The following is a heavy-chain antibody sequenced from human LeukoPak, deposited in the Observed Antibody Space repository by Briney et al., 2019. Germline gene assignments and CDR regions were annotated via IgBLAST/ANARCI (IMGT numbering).Heavy chain of an antibody. CDR1: GFTFSSYS. J-gene: IGHJ4*02. CDR3: ARDSRGIVGAYYFDY. V-gene: IGHV3-48*04. D-gene: IGHD1-26*01. CDR2: ISSSGSTI. Sequence: PGGSLRLSCAASGFTFSSYSMNWVRQAPGKGVEWVSYISSSGSTIYYADSVKGRFTISRDNAKNSLYLQMNSLRAEDTAVYYCARDSRGIVGAYYFDYWGQGTLVTVSS.